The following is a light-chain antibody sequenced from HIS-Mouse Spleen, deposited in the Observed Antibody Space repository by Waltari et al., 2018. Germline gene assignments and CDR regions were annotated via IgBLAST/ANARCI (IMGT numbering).Light chain of an antibody. Sequence: QSALTHPASGSASPGQSTTIPCTGPSSDVGAYNYSSWYQQHPGKAPKLMIYEVSNRPSGVSNRFSGSKSGNTASLTISGLQAEDEADYYCSSYTSSSFNVVFGGGTKLTVL. CDR2: EVS. CDR1: SSDVGAYNY. V-gene: IGLV2-14*01. CDR3: SSYTSSSFNVV. J-gene: IGLJ2*01.